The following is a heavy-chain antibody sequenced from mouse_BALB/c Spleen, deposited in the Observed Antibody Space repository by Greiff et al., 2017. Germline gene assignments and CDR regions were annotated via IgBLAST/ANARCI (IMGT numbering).Heavy chain of an antibody. D-gene: IGHD2-4*01. CDR2: ISDGGSYT. J-gene: IGHJ3*01. Sequence: DVKLVESGGGLVKPGGSLKLSCAASGFTFSDYYMYWVRQTPEKRLEWVATISDGGSYTYYPDSVKGRFTISRDNAKNNLYLQMSSLKSEDTAMYYCARGRGSTMITTIAYWGQGTLVTVSA. CDR1: GFTFSDYY. CDR3: ARGRGSTMITTIAY. V-gene: IGHV5-4*02.